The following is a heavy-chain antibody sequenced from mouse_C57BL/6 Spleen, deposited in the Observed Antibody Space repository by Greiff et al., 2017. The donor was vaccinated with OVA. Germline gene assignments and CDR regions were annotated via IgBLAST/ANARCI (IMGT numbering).Heavy chain of an antibody. D-gene: IGHD1-1*01. CDR2: ISSGGSYT. V-gene: IGHV5-6*02. CDR3: ARADTTVVAMDY. Sequence: DVMLVESGGDLVKPGGSLKLSCAASGFTFSSYGMSWVRQTPDKRLEWVATISSGGSYTYYPDSVKGRFTISRDNAKNTLYLQMSSLKSEDTAMYYCARADTTVVAMDYWGQGTSVTVSS. CDR1: GFTFSSYG. J-gene: IGHJ4*01.